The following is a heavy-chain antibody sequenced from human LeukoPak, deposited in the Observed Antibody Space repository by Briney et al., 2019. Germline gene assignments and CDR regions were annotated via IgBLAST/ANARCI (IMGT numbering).Heavy chain of an antibody. CDR2: IYYSGSS. CDR1: GGPISSTNYY. V-gene: IGHV4-39*01. J-gene: IGHJ4*02. CDR3: ARILISSSGWTPFDY. Sequence: PSETLSLTCTVSGGPISSTNYYWGWIRQPPGKRPEWIGNIYYSGSSYYNPSLQSRGTISVDSSKNQFSLRLSSVTAADTAVYYCARILISSSGWTPFDYWGQGALVTVSS. D-gene: IGHD6-19*01.